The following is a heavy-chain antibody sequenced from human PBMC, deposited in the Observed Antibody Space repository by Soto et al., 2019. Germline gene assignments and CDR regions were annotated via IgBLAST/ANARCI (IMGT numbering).Heavy chain of an antibody. D-gene: IGHD2-21*02. J-gene: IGHJ6*02. Sequence: HPGGSLRLSCAASGFTFSSYGMHWVRQAPGKGLEWVAFTWYDGSDKYYADSVKGRFTISRDNSRSTLYLQMNSLRAEDTAVYYCARPRSVTAFYYGMDVWGQGTTVTVSS. CDR3: ARPRSVTAFYYGMDV. CDR2: TWYDGSDK. CDR1: GFTFSSYG. V-gene: IGHV3-33*01.